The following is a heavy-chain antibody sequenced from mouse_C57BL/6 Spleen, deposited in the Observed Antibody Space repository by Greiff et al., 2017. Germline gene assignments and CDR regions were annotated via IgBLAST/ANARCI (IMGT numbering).Heavy chain of an antibody. CDR2: IYWDDDK. CDR1: GFSLSTSGMG. Sequence: QVTLKVCGPGILQSSQTLSLTCSFSGFSLSTSGMGVSWIRQPSGKGLEWLAHIYWDDDKRYNPSLKSRLTISKDTSRNQVFLKITSVDTADTATYYCARFITTVVGYFDVWGTGTTVTVSS. D-gene: IGHD1-1*01. V-gene: IGHV8-12*01. CDR3: ARFITTVVGYFDV. J-gene: IGHJ1*03.